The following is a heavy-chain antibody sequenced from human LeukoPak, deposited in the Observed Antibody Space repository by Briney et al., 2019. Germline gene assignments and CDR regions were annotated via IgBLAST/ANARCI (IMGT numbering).Heavy chain of an antibody. Sequence: SETLSLTCTVSGGSISSGDYYWSWIRQPPGRGLEWIGYIYYSGSTYYNPSLKSRVTISVDTSKNQFSLKLSSVTAADTAVYYCARVKYYYDSSGPLSDAFDIWGQGTMVTVSS. V-gene: IGHV4-30-4*01. CDR1: GGSISSGDYY. D-gene: IGHD3-22*01. CDR3: ARVKYYYDSSGPLSDAFDI. CDR2: IYYSGST. J-gene: IGHJ3*02.